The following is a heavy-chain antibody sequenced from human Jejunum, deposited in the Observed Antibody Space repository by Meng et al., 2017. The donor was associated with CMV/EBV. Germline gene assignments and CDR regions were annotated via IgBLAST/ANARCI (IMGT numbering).Heavy chain of an antibody. CDR2: ISWDGGST. J-gene: IGHJ4*02. CDR1: GFTFDDYA. D-gene: IGHD4-11*01. V-gene: IGHV3-43D*03. CDR3: AKGDSVTHYFDY. Sequence: SGFTFDDYAVHWVRQATGRGLEWVSLISWDGGSTYYADSVKGRFTISRDNSKNSLYLQMNSLRAEDTALYYCAKGDSVTHYFDYWGQGTLVTVSS.